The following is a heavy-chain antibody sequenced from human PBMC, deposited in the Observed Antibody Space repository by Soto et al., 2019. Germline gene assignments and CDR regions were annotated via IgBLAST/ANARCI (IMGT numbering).Heavy chain of an antibody. CDR2: IIPILGIA. V-gene: IGHV1-69*02. Sequence: SVKVSCKGAGGTFSRYTISWGRQAPGQGLEWMGRIIPILGIANYAQKFQGRVTITADKSTSTAYMELSSLRSEDTAVYYCARARYYDFSYDAFDIWGQGTMVTVSS. CDR1: GGTFSRYT. CDR3: ARARYYDFSYDAFDI. D-gene: IGHD3-3*01. J-gene: IGHJ3*02.